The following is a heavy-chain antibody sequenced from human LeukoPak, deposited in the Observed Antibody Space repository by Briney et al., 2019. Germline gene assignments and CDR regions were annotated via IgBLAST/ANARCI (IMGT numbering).Heavy chain of an antibody. D-gene: IGHD5-12*01. J-gene: IGHJ5*02. CDR1: GGSISSSNW. Sequence: SETLSPTCAVSGGSISSSNWWNWVRQPPGKGLEWIGQIYHSGSTNYNPSLKSRVTISADTSKNQFSLKLNFLTAADTGVYYCAKNGQSGFSFDPWGQGTPVTVPS. CDR3: AKNGQSGFSFDP. V-gene: IGHV4-4*02. CDR2: IYHSGST.